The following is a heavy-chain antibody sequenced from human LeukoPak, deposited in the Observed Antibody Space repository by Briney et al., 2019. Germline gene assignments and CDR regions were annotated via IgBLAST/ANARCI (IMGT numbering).Heavy chain of an antibody. Sequence: GGSLRLSCAASGFTFSSYAMHWVRQAPGKGLEWVAVISYDGSNKYYADSVKGRFTISRDNSKNTLYLQMNSLRAEDTAVYYCARDVYYYDSSGYWSYFDYWGQGTLVIVSS. D-gene: IGHD3-22*01. CDR1: GFTFSSYA. CDR3: ARDVYYYDSSGYWSYFDY. CDR2: ISYDGSNK. J-gene: IGHJ4*02. V-gene: IGHV3-30-3*01.